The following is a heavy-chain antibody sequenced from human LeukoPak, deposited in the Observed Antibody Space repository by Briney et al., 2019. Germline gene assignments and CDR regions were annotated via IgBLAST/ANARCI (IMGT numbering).Heavy chain of an antibody. CDR3: TKAAFYYTSGSLDY. Sequence: GGSLRLSCAASGFTFINTWMNWVRQAPGKGLEWVGRVKSKADGGTADYAAPVKGRFTISRDDSKNTLYLQVNSLKTEDTAMYFCTKAAFYYTSGSLDYWGQGTLVTVSS. J-gene: IGHJ4*02. V-gene: IGHV3-15*07. CDR2: VKSKADGGTA. CDR1: GFTFINTW. D-gene: IGHD3-10*01.